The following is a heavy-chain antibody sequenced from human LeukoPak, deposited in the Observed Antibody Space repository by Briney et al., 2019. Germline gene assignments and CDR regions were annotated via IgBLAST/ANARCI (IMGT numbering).Heavy chain of an antibody. Sequence: ASVKVSCKASGYTFTGYYMHWVRQAPGQGLEWMGRINPNSGGTNYAKKFQCRVTMNRDTSISTAYMELSRLRSDDTAVYYCARDSGDAVAVNWYFDLWGRGTLVTVSS. D-gene: IGHD6-19*01. CDR1: GYTFTGYY. CDR2: INPNSGGT. J-gene: IGHJ2*01. CDR3: ARDSGDAVAVNWYFDL. V-gene: IGHV1-2*06.